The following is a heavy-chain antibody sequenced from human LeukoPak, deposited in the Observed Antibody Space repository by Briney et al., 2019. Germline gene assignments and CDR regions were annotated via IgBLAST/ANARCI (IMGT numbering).Heavy chain of an antibody. V-gene: IGHV4-59*08. Sequence: KSSETLSLTCTVSGGSINSNCWSWIRQPPGKGLEWIGFIYDSGSTKYNPSLKSRVTISVDTSKNQFSLKLSSVTAADTAVYYCAGRLWFGELLFEGYYFDYWGQGTLVTVSS. D-gene: IGHD3-10*01. CDR2: IYDSGST. CDR3: AGRLWFGELLFEGYYFDY. J-gene: IGHJ4*02. CDR1: GGSINSNC.